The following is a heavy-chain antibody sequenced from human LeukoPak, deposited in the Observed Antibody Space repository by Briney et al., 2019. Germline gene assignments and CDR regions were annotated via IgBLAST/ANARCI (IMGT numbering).Heavy chain of an antibody. CDR2: INHSGST. CDR3: ARFSVTTYDYDY. CDR1: GGSFSGYY. Sequence: SETLSLTCAVYGGSFSGYYWSRIRQPPGKGLEWIGEINHSGSTNYNPSLKSRVTISVDTSKNQFSLKLSSVTAADTAVYYCARFSVTTYDYDYWGQGTLVTVSS. D-gene: IGHD4-17*01. J-gene: IGHJ4*02. V-gene: IGHV4-34*01.